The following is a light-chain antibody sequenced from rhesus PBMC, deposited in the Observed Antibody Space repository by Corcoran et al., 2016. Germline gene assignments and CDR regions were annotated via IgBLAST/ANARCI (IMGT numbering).Light chain of an antibody. J-gene: IGKJ3*01. CDR2: KAS. V-gene: IGKV1-74*01. CDR1: EKVNNN. Sequence: DIQMTQSPSSLSASVGDRVTITCRASEKVNNNLHWYQQKPGKAPKLLIYKASTLQSGVPSRFSGSGSGTDFTLTISSLQPEDFATYYCQHSYGTPFTFGPGTKLDIK. CDR3: QHSYGTPFT.